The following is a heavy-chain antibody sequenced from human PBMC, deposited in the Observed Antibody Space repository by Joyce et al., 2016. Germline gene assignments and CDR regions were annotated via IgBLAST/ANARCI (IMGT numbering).Heavy chain of an antibody. J-gene: IGHJ4*02. V-gene: IGHV4-59*08. D-gene: IGHD5-24*01. CDR1: GDAISPYY. CDR3: ARHTGEMAMASLDY. CDR2: VHYRGTT. Sequence: QVRLQESGPGLVKPSETLSLTCSVSGDAISPYYWAWLRQPPGKRLEWIWNVHYRGTTNPNPALTSRVVMSVETPKKQFSLTLTSVTSLDTAVYYCARHTGEMAMASLDYWGPGILVTVSS.